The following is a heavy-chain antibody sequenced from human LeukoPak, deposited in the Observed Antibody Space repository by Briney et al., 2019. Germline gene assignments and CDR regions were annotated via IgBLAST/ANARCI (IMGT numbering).Heavy chain of an antibody. Sequence: PGGSLRLSCAASGFTFSSYAMSWVRQAPGKGLEWVSAISGSGGSTYYADSVKGRFTISRDNSKNTLYLQMNSLRAEDTAVYYCAKSRGRWFGELFWPLGSHYFDYWGQGTLVTVSS. D-gene: IGHD3-10*01. V-gene: IGHV3-23*01. J-gene: IGHJ4*02. CDR3: AKSRGRWFGELFWPLGSHYFDY. CDR1: GFTFSSYA. CDR2: ISGSGGST.